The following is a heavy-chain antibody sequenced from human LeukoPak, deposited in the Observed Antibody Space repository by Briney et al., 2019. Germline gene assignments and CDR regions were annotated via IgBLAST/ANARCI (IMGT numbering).Heavy chain of an antibody. D-gene: IGHD4-17*01. V-gene: IGHV4-59*11. Sequence: PSETLSLTCTVSGGSISSHYWSWIRQPPGKGLEWIGYIYYSGSTNYNPSLKSRVTISVDTSKNQFSLKLSSVTAADTAVYYCARAPTGDAFDIWGQGTMVTVSS. J-gene: IGHJ3*02. CDR1: GGSISSHY. CDR2: IYYSGST. CDR3: ARAPTGDAFDI.